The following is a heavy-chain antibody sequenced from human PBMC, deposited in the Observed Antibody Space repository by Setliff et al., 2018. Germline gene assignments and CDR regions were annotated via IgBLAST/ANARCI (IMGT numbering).Heavy chain of an antibody. V-gene: IGHV4-30-2*01. CDR1: SGSIGSGDSS. Sequence: SETLSLTCTDSSGSIGSGDSSWNWIRQPPGKGLEWIGCIYHNGVTYYNPSLKRRVTISVDRSKNQFSLNLSSMTAADTAVYYCARAPGSGYYSRVPYGMDVWGQGTTVTVSS. CDR3: ARAPGSGYYSRVPYGMDV. D-gene: IGHD3-22*01. CDR2: IYHNGVT. J-gene: IGHJ6*02.